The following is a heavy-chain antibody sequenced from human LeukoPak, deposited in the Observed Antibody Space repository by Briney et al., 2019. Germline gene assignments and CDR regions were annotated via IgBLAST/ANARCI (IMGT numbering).Heavy chain of an antibody. CDR2: IYYSGST. CDR1: GGSISSYY. V-gene: IGHV4-59*01. J-gene: IGHJ3*02. D-gene: IGHD3-22*01. CDR3: ARDHYYDSSGYHNDAFDI. Sequence: PSETLSLTCTVSGGSISSYYWSWIRQPPGKGLEWIGYIYYSGSTNYNPSLKSRVTISVDTSKNQFSLKLSPVTAADTAVYYCARDHYYDSSGYHNDAFDIWGQGTMVTVSS.